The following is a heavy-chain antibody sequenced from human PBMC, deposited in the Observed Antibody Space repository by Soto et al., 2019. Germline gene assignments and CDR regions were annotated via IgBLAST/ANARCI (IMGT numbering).Heavy chain of an antibody. CDR2: IHHSCSI. Sequence: QVQLPQSGPGLVKPSQTLSLTCTVSGDSISSDYYHWTWIRQPPGKGLEWIGYIHHSCSILYNPSLKRLITISVDTSKTQYPVPLSSLTAADPSVYFCARVEDGIDTWDVWGHGATGSVSS. D-gene: IGHD3-9*01. J-gene: IGHJ6*02. CDR1: GDSISSDYYH. V-gene: IGHV4-30-4*08. CDR3: ARVEDGIDTWDV.